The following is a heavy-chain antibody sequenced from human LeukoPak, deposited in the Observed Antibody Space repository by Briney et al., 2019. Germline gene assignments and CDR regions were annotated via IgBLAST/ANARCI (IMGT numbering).Heavy chain of an antibody. CDR1: GFTFSSYE. J-gene: IGHJ4*02. D-gene: IGHD2-2*01. V-gene: IGHV3-48*03. CDR2: ISSSGSTI. Sequence: GGSLRLSCAASGFTFSSYEMNWVRQAPGKGLEWVSYISSSGSTIYYADSVKGRFTISRDNAKNSLYLQMNSLRAEDTAVYYCARDCSSTSCLHYWGQGTLVTVSS. CDR3: ARDCSSTSCLHY.